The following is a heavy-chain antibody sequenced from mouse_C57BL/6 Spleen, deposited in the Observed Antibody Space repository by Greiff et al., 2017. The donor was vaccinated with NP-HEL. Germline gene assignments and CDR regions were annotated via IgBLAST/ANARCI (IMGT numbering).Heavy chain of an antibody. CDR3: ARKAIVTPMDY. CDR1: GYTFTSYW. V-gene: IGHV1-50*01. D-gene: IGHD2-5*01. J-gene: IGHJ4*01. Sequence: VQLQQSGAELVKPGASVKLSCKASGYTFTSYWMQWVKQRPGQGLEWIGEIDPSDSYTNYNQKFKGKATLTVDISSSTAYLQLSRLTSEDSAVYYCARKAIVTPMDYWGQGTSVTVSS. CDR2: IDPSDSYT.